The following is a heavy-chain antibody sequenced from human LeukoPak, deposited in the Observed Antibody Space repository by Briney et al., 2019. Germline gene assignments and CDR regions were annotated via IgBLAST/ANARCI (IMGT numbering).Heavy chain of an antibody. Sequence: SETLSLTCTVSGGSISSYYWYWIRQPPGKGLESVGYIFYSGRTNYNPSLKSRVTISVDTSKNQFSLKLNSVTAADTAVYFCARSAAVAGSSSWFDPWGQGTLVTVSS. CDR1: GGSISSYY. CDR3: ARSAAVAGSSSWFDP. D-gene: IGHD6-19*01. V-gene: IGHV4-59*01. J-gene: IGHJ5*02. CDR2: IFYSGRT.